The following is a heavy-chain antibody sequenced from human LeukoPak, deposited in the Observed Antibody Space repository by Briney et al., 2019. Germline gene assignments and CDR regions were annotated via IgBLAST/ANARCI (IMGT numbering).Heavy chain of an antibody. CDR1: GFTFSSFG. D-gene: IGHD2-21*01. CDR2: IRYDGTDK. Sequence: GGSLRLSCAASGFTFSSFGMHWVRQAPGTGLEWVAFIRYDGTDKYYADSVKGRFTISRDNSKNTLYLQMNSLRPEDTAVHYFAPRVVVINAPFDYWGQGTLVTVFS. CDR3: APRVVVINAPFDY. J-gene: IGHJ4*02. V-gene: IGHV3-30*02.